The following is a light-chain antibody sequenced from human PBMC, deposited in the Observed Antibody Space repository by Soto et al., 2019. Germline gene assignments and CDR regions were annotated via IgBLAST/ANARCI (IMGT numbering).Light chain of an antibody. V-gene: IGKV3-20*01. Sequence: EIVLTQTTDTLSLSPGERATLSCRASQSVRSERLAWYQQKRGQAPTLLIFDASSRASGTPERFSGSGSGTDFTLTISRLEPEDFAVYYCQEYDGAPPITFGLGTRLEI. CDR2: DAS. CDR1: QSVRSER. CDR3: QEYDGAPPIT. J-gene: IGKJ5*01.